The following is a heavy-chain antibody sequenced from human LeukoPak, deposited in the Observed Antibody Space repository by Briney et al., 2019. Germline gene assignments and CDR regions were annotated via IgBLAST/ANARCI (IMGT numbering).Heavy chain of an antibody. Sequence: GGSLRLSCAASGFAFSTYAMSWVRQAPGKGLEWVSTIRGDDYTYYADSVKGRFTISRDNPKNTLSLQMDSLRTEDTALYYCAKGRLDPNLVLHYWGQGTLVTVSS. J-gene: IGHJ4*02. CDR3: AKGRLDPNLVLHY. V-gene: IGHV3-23*01. CDR2: IRGDDYT. CDR1: GFAFSTYA. D-gene: IGHD4/OR15-4a*01.